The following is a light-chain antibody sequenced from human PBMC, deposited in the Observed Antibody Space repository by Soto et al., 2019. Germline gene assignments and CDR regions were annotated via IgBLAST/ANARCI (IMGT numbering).Light chain of an antibody. Sequence: EIVMTQSPATLSVSPGERVTLSCRASQSVSSNLAWYQQIPGQAPRLLIYGASTRATGIPARFTGSGSGTEFTLTISSLQSEDFAIYYCQQYDNWPPITFGQGTRLEIK. J-gene: IGKJ5*01. CDR3: QQYDNWPPIT. CDR1: QSVSSN. CDR2: GAS. V-gene: IGKV3-15*01.